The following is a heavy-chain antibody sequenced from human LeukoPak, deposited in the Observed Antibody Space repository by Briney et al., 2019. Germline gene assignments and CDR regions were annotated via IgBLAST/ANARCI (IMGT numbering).Heavy chain of an antibody. CDR3: ARDAPQVPAAGVLAS. V-gene: IGHV3-53*01. CDR2: MYSGGDT. Sequence: GGSLRLSCAASGFTVSDNYMSWVRQAPGKGLEWVSVMYSGGDTYYADSVNGRFTFSRDISKNTLYLQMNGLRTEDKAMYYCARDAPQVPAAGVLASWGQGTLVTVSS. CDR1: GFTVSDNY. D-gene: IGHD6-13*01. J-gene: IGHJ5*02.